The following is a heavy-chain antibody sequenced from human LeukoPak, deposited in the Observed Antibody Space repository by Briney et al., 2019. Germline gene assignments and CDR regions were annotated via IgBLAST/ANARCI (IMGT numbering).Heavy chain of an antibody. CDR1: GFTFSSFS. J-gene: IGHJ6*03. CDR2: ISSSGPTI. D-gene: IGHD3-10*01. Sequence: GGSLRLSCAASGFTFSSFSMNWVRQAPGKGLEWISYISSSGPTIYYADSVKGRFTISRDNAKNSLYLQMNSLRAEDTAVYYCARVMEYYYYYMDVWGKGTTVTVSS. CDR3: ARVMEYYYYYMDV. V-gene: IGHV3-48*04.